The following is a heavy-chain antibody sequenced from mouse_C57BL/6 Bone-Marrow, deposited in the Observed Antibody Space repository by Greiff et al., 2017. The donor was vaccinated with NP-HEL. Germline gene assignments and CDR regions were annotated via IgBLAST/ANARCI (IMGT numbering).Heavy chain of an antibody. CDR2: IHPNSGST. V-gene: IGHV1-64*01. J-gene: IGHJ1*03. CDR3: VGSSHWYFDV. D-gene: IGHD1-1*01. Sequence: QVQLKQPGAELVKPGASVKLSCKASGYTFTSYWMHWVKQRPGQGLEWIGMIHPNSGSTNYNEKFKSKATLTVDKSSSTAYMQLSSLTSEDSAVYYCVGSSHWYFDVWGTGTTVTVSS. CDR1: GYTFTSYW.